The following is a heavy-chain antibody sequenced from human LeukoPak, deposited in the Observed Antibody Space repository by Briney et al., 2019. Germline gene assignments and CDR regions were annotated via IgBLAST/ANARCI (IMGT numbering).Heavy chain of an antibody. D-gene: IGHD7-27*01. Sequence: GASVKVSCKASGYTFTTYTMHWVRQAPGQRLEWMGWVNTGNGKTRYSENFQGRVTITRDTSASTAYMELSSLRSEDTAMYYCATQTGAGPRFEYWGQGTLVTVSS. CDR1: GYTFTTYT. CDR2: VNTGNGKT. CDR3: ATQTGAGPRFEY. J-gene: IGHJ4*02. V-gene: IGHV1-3*04.